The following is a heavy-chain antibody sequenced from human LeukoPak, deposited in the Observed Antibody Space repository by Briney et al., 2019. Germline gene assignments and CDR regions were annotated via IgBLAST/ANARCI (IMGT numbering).Heavy chain of an antibody. CDR2: INPNSGGT. CDR1: GYTFTGYY. D-gene: IGHD5/OR15-5a*01. CDR3: ARPLGSTGVYDY. J-gene: IGHJ4*02. V-gene: IGHV1-2*06. Sequence: ASVKVSCKASGYTFTGYYMHWVRQAPGRGLEWMGRINPNSGGTNYAQKFQGRVTMTRDTSISTAYMELSRQRSDDTAVYYCARPLGSTGVYDYWGQGTLVTVSS.